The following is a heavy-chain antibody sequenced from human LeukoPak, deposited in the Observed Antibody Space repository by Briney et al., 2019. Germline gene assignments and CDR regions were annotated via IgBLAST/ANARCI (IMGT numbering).Heavy chain of an antibody. J-gene: IGHJ3*02. Sequence: GGSLRLSCAASGFTFSDYYMSWIRQAPGKGLEWVSYISSSGSTIYYADSVKGRFTISRDNSKNTLYLQMNSLRAEDTAVYYCAKCLDYYDSSGYYFDAFDIWGQGTMVTVSS. CDR1: GFTFSDYY. V-gene: IGHV3-11*01. CDR2: ISSSGSTI. CDR3: AKCLDYYDSSGYYFDAFDI. D-gene: IGHD3-22*01.